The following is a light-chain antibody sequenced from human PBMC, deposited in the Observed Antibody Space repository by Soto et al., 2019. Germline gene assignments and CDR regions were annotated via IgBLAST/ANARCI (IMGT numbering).Light chain of an antibody. CDR3: AAWDDGLNGYV. CDR2: NNY. J-gene: IGLJ1*01. CDR1: SSNIGRYT. Sequence: QSVLTQPPSSSGTPGQRVTISCSGSSSNIGRYTVNWFQQLPGTAPKLLIYNNYQRPSGVPDRFSGSKSGTSASLAISGLQSEDEADYYCAAWDDGLNGYVFGTGTKVPS. V-gene: IGLV1-44*01.